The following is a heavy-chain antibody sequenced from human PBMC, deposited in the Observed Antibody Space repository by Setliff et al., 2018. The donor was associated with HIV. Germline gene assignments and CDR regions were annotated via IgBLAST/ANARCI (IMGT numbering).Heavy chain of an antibody. V-gene: IGHV3-21*06. CDR3: VRDPRGIFDAFDV. Sequence: PGGSLRLSCAASGFTFSAHGMHWVRQAPGKGLEWVSSISGTGADTYYADSVKGRFTISRDNAKNSLDLEMHSLTDEDTAVYYCVRDPRGIFDAFDVWGQGTMVTVSS. D-gene: IGHD3-3*01. J-gene: IGHJ3*01. CDR2: ISGTGADT. CDR1: GFTFSAHG.